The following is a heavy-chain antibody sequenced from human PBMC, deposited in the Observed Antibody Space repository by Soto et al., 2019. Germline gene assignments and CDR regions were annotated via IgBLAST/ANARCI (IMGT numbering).Heavy chain of an antibody. Sequence: PGGSLRLPFASSGFTFSSHAMSWFRQSPGKRLEWVSAISGSGGSTYYADSVRGRFTISRDNSKKTLYLQMSSLRADDTAVYFCTKALYCSSTSCYSGGDSFHVWGQGKMVTAS. CDR2: ISGSGGST. D-gene: IGHD2-2*01. J-gene: IGHJ3*01. CDR3: TKALYCSSTSCYSGGDSFHV. CDR1: GFTFSSHA. V-gene: IGHV3-23*01.